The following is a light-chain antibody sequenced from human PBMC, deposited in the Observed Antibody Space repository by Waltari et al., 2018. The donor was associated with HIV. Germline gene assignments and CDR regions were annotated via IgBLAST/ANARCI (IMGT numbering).Light chain of an antibody. CDR1: SSDVGSYNL. J-gene: IGLJ3*02. Sequence: QSALTQPPSVSGSPGQSVTISCTGTSSDVGSYNLVSWYQQSPGTAPKLMVYEVTYPPSGVPERFSGSKSGNIASLTISGLQAEDEADYYCSSFTSSSTVVFGGGTKLTVL. CDR3: SSFTSSSTVV. V-gene: IGLV2-18*02. CDR2: EVT.